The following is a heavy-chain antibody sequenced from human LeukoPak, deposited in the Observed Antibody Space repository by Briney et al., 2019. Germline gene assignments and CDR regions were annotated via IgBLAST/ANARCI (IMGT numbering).Heavy chain of an antibody. D-gene: IGHD3-9*01. CDR3: ARVNDILTEDYYMDV. V-gene: IGHV1-18*01. J-gene: IGHJ6*03. CDR2: ISAYNGNT. CDR1: GYTFTSYG. Sequence: ASVKVSCKASGYTFTSYGISWVRQAPGQGLEWIGWISAYNGNTNYAQKLRGRVTMTTDTSTSTAYMELRSLRSDDTAVYYCARVNDILTEDYYMDVWGKGTTVTISS.